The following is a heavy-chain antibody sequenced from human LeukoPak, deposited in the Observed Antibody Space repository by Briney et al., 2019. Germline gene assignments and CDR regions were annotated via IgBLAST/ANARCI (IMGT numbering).Heavy chain of an antibody. CDR1: GFTFSNYE. CDR3: ARHGDGFYYGMDV. CDR2: ISSSGDTI. Sequence: GGSLRLSCAASGFTFSNYEMNWVRQAPGKGLEWVSYISSSGDTIYYADSVKGRFTISRDNAKKSPYLQMNSLRVEDTAVYYCARHGDGFYYGMDVWGQGTTVTVSS. J-gene: IGHJ6*02. V-gene: IGHV3-48*03. D-gene: IGHD4-17*01.